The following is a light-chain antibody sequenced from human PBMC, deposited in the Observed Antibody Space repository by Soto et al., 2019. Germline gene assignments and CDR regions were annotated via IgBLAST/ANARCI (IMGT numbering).Light chain of an antibody. CDR2: KAS. V-gene: IGKV1-5*03. CDR1: QSISSW. CDR3: QQYNSYPA. J-gene: IGKJ4*01. Sequence: DIQMTQSPSTLSASVGDRVTITCRASQSISSWLAWYQQKPGKAPKLLIYKASSLESGVPSRFSGSVSGTEFTLTISSLQPDDFATYYCQQYNSYPACGGGTKVEIK.